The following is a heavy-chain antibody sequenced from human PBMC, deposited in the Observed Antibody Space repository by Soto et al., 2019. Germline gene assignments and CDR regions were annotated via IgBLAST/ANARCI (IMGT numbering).Heavy chain of an antibody. CDR3: XXXXXXXXXXXXXXDY. J-gene: IGHJ4*02. CDR2: ISSSSSYM. V-gene: IGHV3-21*01. CDR1: GFTFSNYG. Sequence: EVQLVESGGGLVKPGGSLRLSCAASGFTFSNYGMNWVRQAPGKGLEWVSSISSSSSYMYYADSVKGRFTISRDNAKNSVYLQMNSLRAEDTAVXYXXXXXXXXXXXXXXXDYWGQGTLVTVSS.